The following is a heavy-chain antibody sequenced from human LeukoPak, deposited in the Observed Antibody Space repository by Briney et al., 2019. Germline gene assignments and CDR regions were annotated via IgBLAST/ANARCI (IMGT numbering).Heavy chain of an antibody. CDR2: IYTSGST. J-gene: IGHJ4*02. V-gene: IGHV4-61*02. CDR1: GGSISSGSYY. Sequence: PSETLSLTCTVSGGSISSGSYYWSWIRQPAGKGLEWIGRIYTSGSTNYNPSLKSRVTISVDTSKNQFSLKLSSVTAADTAVYYCAREFGWLQFYYWGQGTLVTVSS. CDR3: AREFGWLQFYY. D-gene: IGHD5-24*01.